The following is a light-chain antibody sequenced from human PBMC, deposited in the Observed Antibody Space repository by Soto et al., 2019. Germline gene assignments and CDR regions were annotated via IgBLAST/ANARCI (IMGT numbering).Light chain of an antibody. CDR3: MQALQTRIFT. CDR2: LCS. J-gene: IGKJ3*01. V-gene: IGKV2-28*01. CDR1: QSLLHSNGYNY. Sequence: DIVMTQSPLSLPVTPGEPASISCRSSQSLLHSNGYNYLDWYLQKPGQSPQLLIYLCSNRASGVPDRFSGSGSGTDFTLKISRVEAEDVGVYYCMQALQTRIFTFGPGTKVDIK.